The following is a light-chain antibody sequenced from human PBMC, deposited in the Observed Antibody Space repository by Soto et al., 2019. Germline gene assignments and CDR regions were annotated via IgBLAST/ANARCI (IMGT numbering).Light chain of an antibody. CDR2: SYN. CDR3: AAWDDSMNGYV. Sequence: QSALAQPPSTSGTPGQRVTISCSGSSSNIGSESVNWYQQLPGTAPKLLIYSYNQRPSGVPDRFSGSKSGTSASLAISGLQYEDEADYICAAWDDSMNGYVFGLGTKVTVL. V-gene: IGLV1-44*01. J-gene: IGLJ1*01. CDR1: SSNIGSES.